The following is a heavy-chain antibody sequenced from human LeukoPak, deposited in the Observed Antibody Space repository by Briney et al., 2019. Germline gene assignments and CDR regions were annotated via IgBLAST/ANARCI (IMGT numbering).Heavy chain of an antibody. Sequence: ASVKVSCKASGYTFTNYDINWVRQATGQGLEWMGYMKPNSGNTGYAQKFQGRVTMTRNTSISTAYMELSSLRSEDTAEYYCARAVAGTGYFDYWGQGTLVTVSS. V-gene: IGHV1-8*01. CDR1: GYTFTNYD. D-gene: IGHD6-19*01. CDR3: ARAVAGTGYFDY. J-gene: IGHJ4*02. CDR2: MKPNSGNT.